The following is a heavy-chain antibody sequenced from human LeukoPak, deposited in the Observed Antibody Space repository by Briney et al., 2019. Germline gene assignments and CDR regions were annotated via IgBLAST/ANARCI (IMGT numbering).Heavy chain of an antibody. CDR3: AKYRGQWWGSGSYDY. J-gene: IGHJ4*02. D-gene: IGHD1-26*01. V-gene: IGHV3-23*01. CDR2: ISGSGGST. Sequence: SGGSLRLSCAASGFTFSSYAMSWVRQAPGKGLEWVSAISGSGGSTYYADSVKGRFTISRDNSKNTLYLQMNSLRAEYTCVYYGAKYRGQWWGSGSYDYWGQGTLVTVSS. CDR1: GFTFSSYA.